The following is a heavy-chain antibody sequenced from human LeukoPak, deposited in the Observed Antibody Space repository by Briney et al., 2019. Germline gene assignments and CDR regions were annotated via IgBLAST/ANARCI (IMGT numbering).Heavy chain of an antibody. CDR1: GFSFSSYA. CDR3: AKNRYYGSGSYGWFDP. CDR2: ISGNGAST. J-gene: IGHJ5*02. D-gene: IGHD3-10*01. Sequence: GGSLRLSCAASGFSFSSYAMSGVRQAPGKGLEWVSVISGNGASTYYADSVKGRFTISRDNSKNTLFLQMNSLRAEDTAIYYCAKNRYYGSGSYGWFDPWGQGSLVTVSS. V-gene: IGHV3-23*01.